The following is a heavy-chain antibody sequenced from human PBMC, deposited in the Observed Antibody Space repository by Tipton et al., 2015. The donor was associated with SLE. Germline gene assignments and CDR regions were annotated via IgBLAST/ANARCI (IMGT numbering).Heavy chain of an antibody. CDR1: GFTFRTYV. CDR3: ARDVKAAAGRSLDY. Sequence: SLRLSCAASGFTFRTYVMSWVRQAPGKGLEWVSAIRGTGDTSYYAESVEGRFTISRDNSKNTLFLQMNSLRAEDTAVYYCARDVKAAAGRSLDYWGQGTLVTVSS. D-gene: IGHD6-13*01. J-gene: IGHJ4*02. CDR2: IRGTGDTS. V-gene: IGHV3-23*01.